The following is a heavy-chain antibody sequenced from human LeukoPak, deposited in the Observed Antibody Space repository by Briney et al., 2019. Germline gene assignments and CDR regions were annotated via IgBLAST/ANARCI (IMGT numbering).Heavy chain of an antibody. CDR3: TTAPLNPRSYEIDY. CDR1: GFTFSNYA. CDR2: ISGSGGST. Sequence: GGSLRLSCAASGFTFSNYAMSWVRQAPGKGLEWVSAISGSGGSTYYADSVKGRFTISRDNSKNTLYLQMNSLRAEDTAIYYCTTAPLNPRSYEIDYWGQGTLVTVSS. D-gene: IGHD1-26*01. V-gene: IGHV3-23*01. J-gene: IGHJ4*02.